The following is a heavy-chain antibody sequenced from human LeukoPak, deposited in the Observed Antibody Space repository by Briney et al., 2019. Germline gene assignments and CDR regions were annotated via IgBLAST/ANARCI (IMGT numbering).Heavy chain of an antibody. CDR2: ISGSGGNT. V-gene: IGHV3-23*01. Sequence: GGSLRLSCAASGFTFSSYGMSWVRQAPGKGLEWVSAISGSGGNTYYADSVKGRFTISRDNSKNTLYLQMNSLRAEDTAVYYCAKGFVVVVSATQSSWFDPWGQGTLVTVSS. CDR1: GFTFSSYG. CDR3: AKGFVVVVSATQSSWFDP. D-gene: IGHD2-15*01. J-gene: IGHJ5*02.